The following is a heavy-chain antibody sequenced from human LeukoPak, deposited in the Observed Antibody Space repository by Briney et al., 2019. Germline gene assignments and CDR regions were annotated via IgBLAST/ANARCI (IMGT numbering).Heavy chain of an antibody. CDR1: GYSFTSYW. J-gene: IGHJ4*02. Sequence: GASLKISWKGSGYSFTSYWLGWVRPPPGKGLEWMGIIYPGDSDTRYSPSFQGQVTISADKSISTAYLQWSSLKASDTAMYYCATSLDYGVRYFDYWGQGTLVTVSS. CDR2: IYPGDSDT. V-gene: IGHV5-51*01. CDR3: ATSLDYGVRYFDY. D-gene: IGHD4-17*01.